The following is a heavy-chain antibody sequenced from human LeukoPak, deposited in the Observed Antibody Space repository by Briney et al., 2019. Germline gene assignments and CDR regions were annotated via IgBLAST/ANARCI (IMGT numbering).Heavy chain of an antibody. D-gene: IGHD3-22*01. V-gene: IGHV1-69*13. CDR2: IIPIFGTA. CDR3: ARVSRSAMTVVVMTQDAFDI. J-gene: IGHJ3*02. CDR1: GGTFSSYA. Sequence: ASVKVSCKASGGTFSSYAISWVRQAPGQGLEWMGGIIPIFGTANYAQKFQGRVTITADESTSTAYMELSSLRSEDTAVYYCARVSRSAMTVVVMTQDAFDIWGQGTMVTVSS.